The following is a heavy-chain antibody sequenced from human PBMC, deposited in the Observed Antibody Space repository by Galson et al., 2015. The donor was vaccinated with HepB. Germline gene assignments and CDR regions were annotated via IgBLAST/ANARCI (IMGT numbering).Heavy chain of an antibody. CDR3: VRQIAVAGGACFDY. Sequence: SLRLSCAASGFTFNTYAMHWVRQAPGKGLEWVAAISKDGSEKYYADSVEGRLTVSRDNPRETLSLQMNSLRPDDTAVYYCVRQIAVAGGACFDYWGQGTLVTVSS. D-gene: IGHD6-19*01. V-gene: IGHV3-30-3*01. CDR2: ISKDGSEK. J-gene: IGHJ4*02. CDR1: GFTFNTYA.